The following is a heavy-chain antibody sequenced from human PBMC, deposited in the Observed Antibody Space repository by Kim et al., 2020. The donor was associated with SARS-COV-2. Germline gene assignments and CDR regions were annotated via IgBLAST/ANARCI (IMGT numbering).Heavy chain of an antibody. V-gene: IGHV5-51*01. CDR3: ARHYGSSSSNFDY. Sequence: YSPSFQGQVTISAAKSISTAYLQWSSLKASDTAMYYCARHYGSSSSNFDYWGQGTLVTVSS. J-gene: IGHJ4*02. D-gene: IGHD6-6*01.